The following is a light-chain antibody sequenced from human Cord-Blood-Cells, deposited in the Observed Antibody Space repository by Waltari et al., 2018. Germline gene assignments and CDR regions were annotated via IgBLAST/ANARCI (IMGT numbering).Light chain of an antibody. J-gene: IGLJ1*01. CDR3: NSRDSSGNPYV. Sequence: SSELTQDPAVSVALGQTVRITCQGDSLRSYYASWYQQKPGPGPVIVIYGKNNRPSEIPDRFSGVSSGSTASLTITGAQAEDEADYYCNSRDSSGNPYVFGTGTKVTVL. CDR2: GKN. V-gene: IGLV3-19*01. CDR1: SLRSYY.